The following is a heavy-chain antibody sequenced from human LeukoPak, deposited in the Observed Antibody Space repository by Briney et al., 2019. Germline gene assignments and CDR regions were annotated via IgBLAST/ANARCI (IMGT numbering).Heavy chain of an antibody. CDR2: ISAYNGNT. Sequence: ASVTVSCTASGYTFTSYGISWVRQAPGQGLEWMGWISAYNGNTNYAQKLQGRVTMTTDTSTSTAYMELRSLRSDDTAVYYCARDREGSYYGSGSYRWFDPWGQGTLVTVSS. CDR1: GYTFTSYG. J-gene: IGHJ5*02. D-gene: IGHD3-10*01. CDR3: ARDREGSYYGSGSYRWFDP. V-gene: IGHV1-18*01.